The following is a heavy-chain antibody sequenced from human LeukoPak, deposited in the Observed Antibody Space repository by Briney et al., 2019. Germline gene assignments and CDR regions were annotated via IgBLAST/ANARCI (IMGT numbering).Heavy chain of an antibody. J-gene: IGHJ4*02. Sequence: GGSLRLSCAASGFTFSSYSMNWVRQAPGKGLEWVSYISSSSSTIYYADSVKGRFTISRDNAKNSLYLQMNSLRAEDTAVYYCARDAYYGSGSYYNVFWDWGQGTLVTVSS. CDR1: GFTFSSYS. CDR2: ISSSSSTI. D-gene: IGHD3-10*01. CDR3: ARDAYYGSGSYYNVFWD. V-gene: IGHV3-48*01.